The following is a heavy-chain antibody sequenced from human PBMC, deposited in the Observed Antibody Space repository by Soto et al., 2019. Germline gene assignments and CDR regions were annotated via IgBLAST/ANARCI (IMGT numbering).Heavy chain of an antibody. Sequence: GGSLRLSCAASGFTFSSYSMNWVRQAPGKGLEWVSYISSSSSTIYYADSVKGRFTISRDNAKNSLYLQMNSLRAEDTAVYYCAREYCSSTSCRYYYYYYYMDVSGKGTTVTVSS. D-gene: IGHD2-2*01. J-gene: IGHJ6*03. V-gene: IGHV3-48*01. CDR1: GFTFSSYS. CDR2: ISSSSSTI. CDR3: AREYCSSTSCRYYYYYYYMDV.